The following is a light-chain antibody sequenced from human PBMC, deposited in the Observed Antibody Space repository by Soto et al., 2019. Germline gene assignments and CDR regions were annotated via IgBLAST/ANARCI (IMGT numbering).Light chain of an antibody. Sequence: EIVLTQSPATLSLSPGERATLSCRASQSVSRYLAWYQQKPGQAPRLLIYHASNRATGIPARFSGSGSGTDFTLTISSLEPEDFSVYYCQQRSSWPLITFGQGTRLEIK. CDR3: QQRSSWPLIT. J-gene: IGKJ5*01. CDR2: HAS. CDR1: QSVSRY. V-gene: IGKV3-11*01.